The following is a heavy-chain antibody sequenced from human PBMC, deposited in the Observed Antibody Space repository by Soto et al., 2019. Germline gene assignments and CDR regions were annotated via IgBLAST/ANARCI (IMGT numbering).Heavy chain of an antibody. V-gene: IGHV4-39*01. CDR2: IYYSGST. CDR1: GGSISSSSYY. Sequence: QLQLQESGPGLVKPSETLSLTCTVSGGSISSSSYYWGWIRQPPGKGLEWIGSIYYSGSTYYNPSLKSRVTISVDTSKNQFSLKLSSVTAADTAVYYCARHQGPHFKISSWYVPPDYWGQGTLVTVSS. CDR3: ARHQGPHFKISSWYVPPDY. J-gene: IGHJ4*02. D-gene: IGHD6-13*01.